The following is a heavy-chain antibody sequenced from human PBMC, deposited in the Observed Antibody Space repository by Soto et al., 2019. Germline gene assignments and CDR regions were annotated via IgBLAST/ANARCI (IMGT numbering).Heavy chain of an antibody. Sequence: QVQLQESGPGLVKPSETQSVTCTVSGGSISSYYWSWIRQPPGKGLEWIGYIYYSGSTNYNPSLKSRVTISVDTSKNQFSLKLSSVTAADTAVYYCARWKGLLWFGESRFDPWGQGTLVTVSS. CDR2: IYYSGST. CDR3: ARWKGLLWFGESRFDP. D-gene: IGHD3-10*01. CDR1: GGSISSYY. V-gene: IGHV4-59*01. J-gene: IGHJ5*02.